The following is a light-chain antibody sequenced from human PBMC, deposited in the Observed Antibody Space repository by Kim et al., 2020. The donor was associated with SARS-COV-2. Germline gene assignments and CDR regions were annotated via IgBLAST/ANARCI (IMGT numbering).Light chain of an antibody. CDR3: SSYTGSSTVV. V-gene: IGLV2-18*02. J-gene: IGLJ2*01. CDR1: SSDVGFYNR. Sequence: GQSVTISCTGTSSDVGFYNRVSWYQQPPGTAPKLMIYEVGNRPSGVPDRFSGSKSGNTASLTISGLQAEDEADYYCSSYTGSSTVVFGGGTKLTVL. CDR2: EVG.